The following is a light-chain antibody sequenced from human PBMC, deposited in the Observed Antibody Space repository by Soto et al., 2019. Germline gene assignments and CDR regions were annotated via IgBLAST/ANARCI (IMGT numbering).Light chain of an antibody. V-gene: IGLV2-23*02. CDR2: EVS. CDR3: CSDAGSSTYV. CDR1: NSDVGSYNF. Sequence: QSALTQPASVSGSPGQSITISCTRTNSDVGSYNFVSWYQQHPGKAPKVMIFEVSKRPSVVSDRFSGSKSGNTASLTISGIQAEDEADYYCCSDAGSSTYVFGTGTKLTVL. J-gene: IGLJ1*01.